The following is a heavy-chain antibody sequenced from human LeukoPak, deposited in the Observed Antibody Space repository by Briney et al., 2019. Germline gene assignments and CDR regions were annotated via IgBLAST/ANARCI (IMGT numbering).Heavy chain of an antibody. CDR2: IYSGGST. Sequence: SGGSLRLSCAASGFTVSSNYMSWVRQAPGKGLEWVSVIYSGGSTYYADSVKGRFTISRDNSKNTLYLQMNSLRAEDTAVYYCAGDVASYYSYMDVWGKGTTVTVSS. D-gene: IGHD5-12*01. CDR3: AGDVASYYSYMDV. CDR1: GFTVSSNY. J-gene: IGHJ6*03. V-gene: IGHV3-53*01.